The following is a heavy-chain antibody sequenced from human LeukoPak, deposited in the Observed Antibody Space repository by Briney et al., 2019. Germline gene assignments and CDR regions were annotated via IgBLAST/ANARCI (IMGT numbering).Heavy chain of an antibody. CDR3: ARMKKYVAHGDSNWFDP. D-gene: IGHD3-10*01. Sequence: SETLPLTCTVSGGSINSGDYYWSWIRQTPGKGLEWIGYIYYSGSTYYNPSLKSRVTITIETSKNQFSLKLTSVTAADTAVYYCARMKKYVAHGDSNWFDPWGQGTLVTVSS. CDR2: IYYSGST. CDR1: GGSINSGDYY. J-gene: IGHJ5*02. V-gene: IGHV4-30-4*01.